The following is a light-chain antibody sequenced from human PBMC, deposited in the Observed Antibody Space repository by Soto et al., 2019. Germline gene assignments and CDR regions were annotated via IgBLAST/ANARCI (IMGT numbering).Light chain of an antibody. Sequence: ETVMTQSPDTLSVSPGESATLSCRASQDVSTNLAWFHQKPGQTPRLVVYGASKRATGIPARFSGSGSGRHFTLTISSLQSEDFGVYYCQHYNNWPPYSFGQGTKVEIK. J-gene: IGKJ2*03. CDR2: GAS. CDR3: QHYNNWPPYS. CDR1: QDVSTN. V-gene: IGKV3-15*01.